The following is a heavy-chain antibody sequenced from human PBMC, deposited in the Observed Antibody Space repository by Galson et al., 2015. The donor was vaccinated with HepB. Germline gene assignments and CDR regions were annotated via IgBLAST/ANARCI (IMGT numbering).Heavy chain of an antibody. Sequence: SVKVSCKASRYTFTDYYMHWVRQAPGQGLEWMGWINPKSGGTNYAQKFQGRVTMTRDTSISTAYMEVIRLTSDDTAVYFCVRMSRDSDAWGQGTTVTVSS. V-gene: IGHV1-2*02. CDR2: INPKSGGT. J-gene: IGHJ6*02. CDR1: RYTFTDYY. D-gene: IGHD3-22*01. CDR3: VRMSRDSDA.